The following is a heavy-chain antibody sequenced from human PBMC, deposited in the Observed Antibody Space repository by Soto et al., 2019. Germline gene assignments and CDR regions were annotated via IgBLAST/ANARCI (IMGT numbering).Heavy chain of an antibody. Sequence: PSETLSLTCTVSGGSISSGGYYWSWIRQHPGKGLEWIGYIYYSGSTYYNPSLKSRVTISVDTSKNQFSLKLSSVTAADTAVYYCARDEYGDYFRGNAFDIWGQGTMVTVSS. CDR3: ARDEYGDYFRGNAFDI. J-gene: IGHJ3*02. CDR2: IYYSGST. D-gene: IGHD4-17*01. CDR1: GGSISSGGYY. V-gene: IGHV4-31*03.